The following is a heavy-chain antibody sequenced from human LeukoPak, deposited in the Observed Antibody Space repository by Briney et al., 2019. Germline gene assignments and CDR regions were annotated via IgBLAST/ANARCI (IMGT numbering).Heavy chain of an antibody. CDR2: IYYSGST. J-gene: IGHJ4*02. V-gene: IGHV4-39*01. CDR1: GVSISSNNHY. Sequence: PSETLSLTCTVSGVSISSNNHYWGWIRQPPGKGLEWIGSIYYSGSTYYNPSLKSRVTISVDTSKNQFSLKLSSVTAADTAVYYCARQEVATINDWGQGTLVTVSS. D-gene: IGHD5-12*01. CDR3: ARQEVATIND.